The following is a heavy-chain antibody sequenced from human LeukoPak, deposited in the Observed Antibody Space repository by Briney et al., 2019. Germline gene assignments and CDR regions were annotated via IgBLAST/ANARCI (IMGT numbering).Heavy chain of an antibody. CDR3: ARGAAAGGPTYYYYYYMDV. CDR2: MNPNSGNT. D-gene: IGHD6-13*01. J-gene: IGHJ6*03. Sequence: ASVKVSCKASGYTFTSYDINWVRQATGQGLEWMGWMNPNSGNTGYAQKFQGRVTMTRNTSISTAYMELSSLRSEDTAVYYCARGAAAGGPTYYYYYYMDVWGKGTTVTISS. CDR1: GYTFTSYD. V-gene: IGHV1-8*01.